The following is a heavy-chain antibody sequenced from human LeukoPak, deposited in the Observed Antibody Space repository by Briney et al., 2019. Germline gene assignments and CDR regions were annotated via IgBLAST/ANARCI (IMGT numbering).Heavy chain of an antibody. CDR1: GDSISSSSYY. D-gene: IGHD5-18*01. CDR3: ARQTWIELWHFDY. CDR2: IYYSGST. V-gene: IGHV4-39*01. Sequence: SETLSLTCTVSGDSISSSSYYWAWIRQPPGKGLEWIGSIYYSGSTYYTPSLKSRVTISVETSKSKFSLKVSSVTAADTAVYYCARQTWIELWHFDYWGQGALVTVSS. J-gene: IGHJ4*02.